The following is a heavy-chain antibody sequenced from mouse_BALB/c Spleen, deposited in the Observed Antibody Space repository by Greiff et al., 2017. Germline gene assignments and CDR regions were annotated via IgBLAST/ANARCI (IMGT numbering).Heavy chain of an antibody. CDR2: ISYDGSN. J-gene: IGHJ2*01. CDR3: AREGAYYGSSGDY. CDR1: GYSITSGYY. V-gene: IGHV3-6*02. Sequence: VQLQQSGPGLVKPSQSLSLTCSVTGYSITSGYYWNWIRQFPGNKLEWMGYISYDGSNNYNPSLKNRISITRDTSKNQFFLKLNSVTTEDTATYYCAREGAYYGSSGDYWGQGTTLTVSS. D-gene: IGHD1-1*01.